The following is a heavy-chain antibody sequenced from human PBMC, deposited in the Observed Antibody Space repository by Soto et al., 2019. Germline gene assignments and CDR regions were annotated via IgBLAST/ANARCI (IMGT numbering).Heavy chain of an antibody. V-gene: IGHV4-61*08. Sequence: SETLSLACAVSGGSISSGGYSWSWIRQPPGKGLEWIGYIYYSGSTNYNPSLKSRVTISVDTSKNQFSLKLSSVTAADTAVYYCARVLFGRGNWFDPWGQGTLVTAPQ. CDR1: GGSISSGGYS. J-gene: IGHJ5*02. D-gene: IGHD3-3*01. CDR2: IYYSGST. CDR3: ARVLFGRGNWFDP.